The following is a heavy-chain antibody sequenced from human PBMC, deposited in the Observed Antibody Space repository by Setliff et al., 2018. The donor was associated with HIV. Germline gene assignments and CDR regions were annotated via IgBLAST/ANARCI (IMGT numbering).Heavy chain of an antibody. D-gene: IGHD6-13*01. CDR2: IYISGST. CDR3: ARHRDPPGSSWIYYY. CDR1: GGSISSGSYY. Sequence: SETLSLTCTVSGGSISSGSYYWSWIRQPAGKGLELIGRIYISGSTNYNPSLKNRVTISVDTSKKQFSLKLSSVTAADRAVYYCARHRDPPGSSWIYYYWGQGTLVTVSS. V-gene: IGHV4-61*02. J-gene: IGHJ4*02.